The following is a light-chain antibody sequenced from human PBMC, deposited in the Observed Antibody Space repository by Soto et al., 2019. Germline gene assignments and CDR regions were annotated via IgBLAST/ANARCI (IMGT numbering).Light chain of an antibody. CDR1: SSDVGGYNY. V-gene: IGLV2-14*01. CDR2: DVR. J-gene: IGLJ1*01. Sequence: QSVLTQPASVSGSPGQSITISCTGTSSDVGGYNYVSWYQQHPGKAPKLVIFDVRDRPSGVSNRFSGSKSGNTASLTISGLQAEDEADYYCSSYTRSSFLLSVFGTGTKVTVL. CDR3: SSYTRSSFLLSV.